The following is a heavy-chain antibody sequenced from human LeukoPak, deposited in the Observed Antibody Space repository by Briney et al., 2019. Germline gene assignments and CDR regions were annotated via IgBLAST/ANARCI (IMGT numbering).Heavy chain of an antibody. J-gene: IGHJ6*03. CDR1: RYIFTSYV. D-gene: IGHD2-21*01. V-gene: IGHV1-18*01. CDR3: ASTSIAMGFVGYMDV. Sequence: ASVKDSRKASRYIFTSYVISWVRQAPGQGLEWMGWISAYNGNTNYAQKLRGRVTLPPDTSTSTASMYLRSLRADGTPVYICASTSIAMGFVGYMDVWGKGTTVTVSS. CDR2: ISAYNGNT.